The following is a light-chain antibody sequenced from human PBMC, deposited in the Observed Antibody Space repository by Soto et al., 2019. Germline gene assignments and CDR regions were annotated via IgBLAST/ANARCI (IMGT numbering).Light chain of an antibody. CDR1: NSDVGGYNY. CDR2: EVI. J-gene: IGLJ1*01. CDR3: SSYAGSNNFV. V-gene: IGLV2-8*01. Sequence: QSVLTQPPSASGSPGQSVTISCTGTNSDVGGYNYVSWYQQHPGKAPKLIIYEVIKRPSGVPDRFSGSKSGNTASLTVSGLQAEDEADYYCSSYAGSNNFVFGTGTQLTVL.